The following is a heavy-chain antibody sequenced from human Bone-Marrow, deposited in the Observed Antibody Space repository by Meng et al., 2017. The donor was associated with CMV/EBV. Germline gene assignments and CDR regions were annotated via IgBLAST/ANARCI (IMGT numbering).Heavy chain of an antibody. CDR3: AKDIGSGSYNYYYGMDV. J-gene: IGHJ6*02. CDR1: GFTFDDYA. CDR2: ISWNSGSI. D-gene: IGHD3-10*01. V-gene: IGHV3-9*03. Sequence: SLKISCAASGFTFDDYAMHWVRQAPGKGLEWVSGISWNSGSIGYADSVKGRLTISRDNAKNSLYLQMNSLRAEDMALYYCAKDIGSGSYNYYYGMDVWGQGTTVTVSS.